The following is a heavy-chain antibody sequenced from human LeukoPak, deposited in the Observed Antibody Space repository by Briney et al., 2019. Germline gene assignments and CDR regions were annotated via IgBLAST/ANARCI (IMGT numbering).Heavy chain of an antibody. Sequence: QPGGSLRLSCAASGFTFSSYVMSWVRQAPGKGLEWVSTISGSGGATYYADSVKGRFTISRDNSKITLYLQMNGLRAEDTALFYCAKAVVVVPAATPFDYWGLGTLVTVSS. CDR2: ISGSGGAT. J-gene: IGHJ4*02. CDR1: GFTFSSYV. V-gene: IGHV3-23*01. CDR3: AKAVVVVPAATPFDY. D-gene: IGHD2-2*01.